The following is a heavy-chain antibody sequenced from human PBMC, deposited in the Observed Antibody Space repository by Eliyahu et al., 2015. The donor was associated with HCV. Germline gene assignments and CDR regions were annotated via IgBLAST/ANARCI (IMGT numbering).Heavy chain of an antibody. Sequence: EVQLVESGGGLVQPGGSLRXCCXASGFTCSSYAMHWVRQAPGKGLEYVSAISSNGGSTYYADSVKGRFTISRDNSKNTLYLQMSSLRAEDTAVYYCVKGVRMTTVTTGMDVWGQGTTVTVSS. V-gene: IGHV3-64D*09. D-gene: IGHD4-17*01. CDR3: VKGVRMTTVTTGMDV. J-gene: IGHJ6*02. CDR2: ISSNGGST. CDR1: GFTCSSYA.